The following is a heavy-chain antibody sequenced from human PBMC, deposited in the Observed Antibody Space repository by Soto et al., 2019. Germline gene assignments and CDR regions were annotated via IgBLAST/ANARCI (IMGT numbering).Heavy chain of an antibody. J-gene: IGHJ4*02. V-gene: IGHV3-74*01. Sequence: DVQLVESGGGLVQPGGSLRLSCVASGFTFSTSWMHWVRQTPGKGLVLVSRISADSGRTHYADSVKGRFTISRDNGKNTLYLQMNSLTADDTAIYYCARGPTGWYGYDYWGQGTLVSVSS. CDR3: ARGPTGWYGYDY. D-gene: IGHD6-19*01. CDR2: ISADSGRT. CDR1: GFTFSTSW.